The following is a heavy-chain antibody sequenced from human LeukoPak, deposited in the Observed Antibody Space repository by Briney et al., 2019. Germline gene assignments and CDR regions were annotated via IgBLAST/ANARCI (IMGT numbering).Heavy chain of an antibody. CDR1: GGSISSSSYY. CDR3: ARQTTYYDILTGYAPTLYFDY. Sequence: SETLSLTCTVSGGSISSSSYYWGWIRQPPGKGLEWIGSIYYSGSTYYNPSLKSRVTISVDTSKNQFSLKLSSVTAADTAVNYCARQTTYYDILTGYAPTLYFDYWGQGTLVTVSS. V-gene: IGHV4-39*01. J-gene: IGHJ4*02. D-gene: IGHD3-9*01. CDR2: IYYSGST.